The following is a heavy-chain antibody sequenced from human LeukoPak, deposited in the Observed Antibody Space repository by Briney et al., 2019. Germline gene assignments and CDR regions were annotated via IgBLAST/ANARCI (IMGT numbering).Heavy chain of an antibody. CDR3: ARPGIPGTYYYGMDV. CDR2: IYPGDSDT. CDR1: GYSFTNYW. J-gene: IGHJ6*02. Sequence: GESLKISCNGSGYSFTNYWIGWVRQMPGKGLEWMGIIYPGDSDTRYSPSFQGQVTISADKSISTAYLQWSSLKASDTAMYYCARPGIPGTYYYGMDVWGQGTTVTVSS. V-gene: IGHV5-51*01. D-gene: IGHD6-13*01.